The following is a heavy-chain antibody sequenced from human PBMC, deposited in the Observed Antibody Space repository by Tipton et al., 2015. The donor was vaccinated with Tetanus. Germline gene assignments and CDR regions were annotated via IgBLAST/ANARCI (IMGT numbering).Heavy chain of an antibody. CDR2: INHSGST. CDR3: ARSTRYSSSWYKFGFRFDP. CDR1: GGSFSGYY. D-gene: IGHD6-13*01. J-gene: IGHJ5*02. Sequence: LRLSCAVYGGSFSGYYWSWIRQPPGKGLEWIGEINHSGSTNYNPSLKSRVTISVDTSKNQFPLKLSSVTAADTAVYYCARSTRYSSSWYKFGFRFDPWGQGTLVTVSS. V-gene: IGHV4-34*01.